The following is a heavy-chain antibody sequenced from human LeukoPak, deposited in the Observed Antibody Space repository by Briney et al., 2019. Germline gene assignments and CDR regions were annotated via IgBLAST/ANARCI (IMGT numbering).Heavy chain of an antibody. CDR3: ATEIVVDTERLKRYYGMDV. D-gene: IGHD2-2*01. CDR1: GGTFSSYA. Sequence: VASVKVSCKASGGTFSSYAISWVRQAPGQGLEWMGGIIPIFGTANYAQKFQGRVTITADESTSTAYMELSSLRSEDTAVYYCATEIVVDTERLKRYYGMDVWGQGTTVTVSS. V-gene: IGHV1-69*13. CDR2: IIPIFGTA. J-gene: IGHJ6*02.